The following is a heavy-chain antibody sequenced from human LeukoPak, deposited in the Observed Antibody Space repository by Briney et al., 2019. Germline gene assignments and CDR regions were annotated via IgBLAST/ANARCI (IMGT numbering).Heavy chain of an antibody. V-gene: IGHV1-2*06. Sequence: ASVKVSCKASGYTFTGYYMHWVRQAPGQGLEWMGRINPNSGGTNYAQKFQGRVTMTRDTSISTAYMELSRLRSDDTAMYYCARYLYRAAGTGQLRYWGQGTLVTVSS. CDR2: INPNSGGT. D-gene: IGHD6-13*01. J-gene: IGHJ4*02. CDR3: ARYLYRAAGTGQLRY. CDR1: GYTFTGYY.